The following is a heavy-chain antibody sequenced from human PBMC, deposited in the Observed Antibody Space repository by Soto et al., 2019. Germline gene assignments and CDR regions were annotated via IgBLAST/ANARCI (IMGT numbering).Heavy chain of an antibody. Sequence: QVQLVQSGAEVKNPGASVKVSCKTSGYVFTSYGIGWARQAPGQGLEWMGWINTYNGNTKYAQKLQGRVTLTTDTSTSTAYMELRSLRSNDTAIYYCVLVDVYVTPSPQDVWGQGTTVNISS. CDR3: VLVDVYVTPSPQDV. CDR2: INTYNGNT. V-gene: IGHV1-18*01. J-gene: IGHJ6*02. CDR1: GYVFTSYG. D-gene: IGHD3-16*01.